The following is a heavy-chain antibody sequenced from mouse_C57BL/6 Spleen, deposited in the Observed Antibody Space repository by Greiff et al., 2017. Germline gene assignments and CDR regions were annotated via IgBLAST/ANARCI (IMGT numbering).Heavy chain of an antibody. J-gene: IGHJ2*01. CDR3: ARPYYGYDGQYFDY. D-gene: IGHD2-9*01. Sequence: EVMLVESGGGLVKPGGSLKLSCAASGFTFSDYGMHWVRQAPEKGLEWVAYISSGSCTIYYADTVKGRFTISRDNAKNTLFLQMTSLRSEDTAMYYCARPYYGYDGQYFDYWGQGTTLTVSS. V-gene: IGHV5-17*01. CDR2: ISSGSCTI. CDR1: GFTFSDYG.